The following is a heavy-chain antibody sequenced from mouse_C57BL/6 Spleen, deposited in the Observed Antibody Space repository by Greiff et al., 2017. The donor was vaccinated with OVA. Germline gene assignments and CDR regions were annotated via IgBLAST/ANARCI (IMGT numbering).Heavy chain of an antibody. CDR1: GYTFTDYY. Sequence: VQLQQSGPELVKPGASVKISCKASGYTFTDYYMNWVKQSHGKSLEWIGDINPNNGGTSYNQKFKGKATLTVDKSSSTAYMELRSLTSEDSAVYYCARSDYGSSLGDFDVWGTGTTVTVSS. CDR3: ARSDYGSSLGDFDV. D-gene: IGHD1-1*01. J-gene: IGHJ1*03. CDR2: INPNNGGT. V-gene: IGHV1-26*01.